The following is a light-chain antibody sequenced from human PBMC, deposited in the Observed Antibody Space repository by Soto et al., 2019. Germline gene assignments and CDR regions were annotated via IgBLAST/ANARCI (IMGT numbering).Light chain of an antibody. V-gene: IGLV1-44*01. J-gene: IGLJ2*01. Sequence: QLVLTQPPSASGTPGQRVTISCSGSSSNIGSNTVNWYQQLPGTAPKLLIYSNNQRHSGVPDRYDGSKSRTSASLAIGRLNTEDEGDCYCAAWDDNLNGPVFGGGTQLNVL. CDR1: SSNIGSNT. CDR3: AAWDDNLNGPV. CDR2: SNN.